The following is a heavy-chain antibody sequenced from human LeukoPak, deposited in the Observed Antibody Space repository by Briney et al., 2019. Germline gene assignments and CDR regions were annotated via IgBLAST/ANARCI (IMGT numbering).Heavy chain of an antibody. V-gene: IGHV3-23*01. J-gene: IGHJ4*02. CDR2: IGNGGGST. Sequence: GGSLRLSCAASGFTLSSYAMSWVRQAPGKGLEWVSSIGNGGGSTYYADSVKGRFTISRDNSKNTLYLQVNSLRAEDTAVYYCAKGDSSVYGMYDYWGQGPLFTVSP. CDR3: AKGDSSVYGMYDY. D-gene: IGHD3-22*01. CDR1: GFTLSSYA.